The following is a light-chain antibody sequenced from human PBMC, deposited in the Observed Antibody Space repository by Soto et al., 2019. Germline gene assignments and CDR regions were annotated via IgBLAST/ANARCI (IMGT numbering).Light chain of an antibody. CDR3: QQYCTSPRT. V-gene: IGKV3-20*01. CDR2: ETS. CDR1: QSFSSSY. J-gene: IGKJ1*01. Sequence: EIVLTQSPCTLSLSPGERATLSCRASQSFSSSYLAWYQQKPGQAPRLLIYETSSRASGIPDRFSGSGSQTDFTLTISRLEPEDFAVYYCQQYCTSPRTFGQGTKVDIK.